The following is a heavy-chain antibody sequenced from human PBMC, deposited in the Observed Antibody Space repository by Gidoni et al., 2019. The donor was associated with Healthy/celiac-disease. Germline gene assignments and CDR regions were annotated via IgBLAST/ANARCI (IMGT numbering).Heavy chain of an antibody. D-gene: IGHD1-7*01. CDR3: ARGPPQYNWNSGYYYYYMDV. Sequence: QVQLQQWGAGLFQPSETLSLTCSVYGVSFSCYYCSWIRHPPGQGLEWIWEINHRGSTNYNPSLKSRVTISVDTSKNQFSLKLSSVTAADTAVYYCARGPPQYNWNSGYYYYYMDVWGKGTTVTVSS. CDR1: GVSFSCYY. J-gene: IGHJ6*03. V-gene: IGHV4-34*01. CDR2: INHRGST.